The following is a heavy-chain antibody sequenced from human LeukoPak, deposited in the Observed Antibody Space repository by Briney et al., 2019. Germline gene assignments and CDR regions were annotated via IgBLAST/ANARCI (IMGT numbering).Heavy chain of an antibody. Sequence: PGGSLRLSCAASGFTFSSYGMHWVRQAPGKGLEWVAVISYDGSNKYYADSVKGRFPISRDNSKNTLYLQMNSLRAEDTAVYYCAKDLVAAPRGYWGQGTLVTVSS. CDR1: GFTFSSYG. D-gene: IGHD6-6*01. CDR3: AKDLVAAPRGY. J-gene: IGHJ4*02. CDR2: ISYDGSNK. V-gene: IGHV3-30*18.